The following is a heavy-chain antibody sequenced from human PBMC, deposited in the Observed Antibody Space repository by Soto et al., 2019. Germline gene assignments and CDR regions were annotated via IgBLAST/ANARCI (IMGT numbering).Heavy chain of an antibody. CDR2: IIPILGIA. V-gene: IGHV1-69*08. Sequence: QVQLVQSGAEVQKPGSSVKVSCKASGGTFSSYTISWVRQAPGQGLEWMGRIIPILGIANYAQKFQGRVTITADKSTSTAYMELSSLRSEDTAVYYCARDMEYCSGGSCYYAFDIWGQGTMVTASS. CDR3: ARDMEYCSGGSCYYAFDI. CDR1: GGTFSSYT. D-gene: IGHD2-15*01. J-gene: IGHJ3*02.